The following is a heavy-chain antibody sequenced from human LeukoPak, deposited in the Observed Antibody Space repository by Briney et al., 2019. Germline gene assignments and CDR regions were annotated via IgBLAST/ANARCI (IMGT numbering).Heavy chain of an antibody. CDR1: GGSISSYF. CDR2: VYYSGTT. CDR3: ARARYCGGDCYSQYFDL. V-gene: IGHV4-59*01. J-gene: IGHJ2*01. Sequence: SETLSLTCTVSGGSISSYFWSWIRQPPGKGLEWIGYVYYSGTTNYIPSLKSRVTISVDTSMNQFSPRLSSVTAADTAVYYRARARYCGGDCYSQYFDLWGRGTLVTVSS. D-gene: IGHD2-21*02.